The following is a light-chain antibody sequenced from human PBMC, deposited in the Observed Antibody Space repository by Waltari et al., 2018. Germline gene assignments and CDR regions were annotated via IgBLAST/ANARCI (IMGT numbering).Light chain of an antibody. V-gene: IGLV6-57*01. J-gene: IGLJ3*02. Sequence: NFVLTQPHSVSESPGKTVTISFTRNSGSLASYSVQWDQQRPGSSPSTVIYDNVERPSGVPDRFSGSIDSFSNSASLTISGLKTEDEADYYCQSYDDNNHWLFGGGTKLTVL. CDR2: DNV. CDR3: QSYDDNNHWL. CDR1: SGSLASYS.